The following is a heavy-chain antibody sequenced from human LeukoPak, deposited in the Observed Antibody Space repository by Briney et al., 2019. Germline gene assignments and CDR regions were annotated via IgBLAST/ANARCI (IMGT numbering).Heavy chain of an antibody. J-gene: IGHJ4*02. D-gene: IGHD2/OR15-2a*01. Sequence: PSETLSLTCTVSGGSISSSSYYWGWIRQPPGKGLEWIGSIYYSGSTYYNPSLKSRVTMSVDTSKNQFSLKLSSVTAADTAVYYCAALEYRRSGGPDYWGQGTLVTVSS. CDR2: IYYSGST. CDR3: AALEYRRSGGPDY. CDR1: GGSISSSSYY. V-gene: IGHV4-39*07.